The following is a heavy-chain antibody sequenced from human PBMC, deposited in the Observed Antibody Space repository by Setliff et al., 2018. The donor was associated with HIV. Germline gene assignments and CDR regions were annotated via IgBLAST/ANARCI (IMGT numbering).Heavy chain of an antibody. D-gene: IGHD3-3*01. J-gene: IGHJ6*03. Sequence: ASVKVSCKASGYTFTSYGISWVRQAPGQGLEWMGWISAYNGNTNYAQKLQGRVTMTTDTSTSTAYMELRSLRPDDTAVYYCARATTHYNFWSGYSDYYYYYMDVWGKGTTVTVSS. CDR2: ISAYNGNT. CDR1: GYTFTSYG. V-gene: IGHV1-18*01. CDR3: ARATTHYNFWSGYSDYYYYYMDV.